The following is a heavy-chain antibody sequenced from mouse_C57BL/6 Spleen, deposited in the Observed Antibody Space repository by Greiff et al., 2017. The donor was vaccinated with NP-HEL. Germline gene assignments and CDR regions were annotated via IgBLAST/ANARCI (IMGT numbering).Heavy chain of an antibody. V-gene: IGHV1-81*01. CDR1: GYTFTSYG. D-gene: IGHD2-4*01. Sequence: QVQLQQSGAELARPGASVKLSCTASGYTFTSYGISWVKQRTGQGLEWIGAISPRSGNPYYNEKFKGKATLTADKSSSTEYMELRSLTSEDSAVYFCSYDYDGGDAMDYWGQGTSVTVSS. J-gene: IGHJ4*01. CDR2: ISPRSGNP. CDR3: SYDYDGGDAMDY.